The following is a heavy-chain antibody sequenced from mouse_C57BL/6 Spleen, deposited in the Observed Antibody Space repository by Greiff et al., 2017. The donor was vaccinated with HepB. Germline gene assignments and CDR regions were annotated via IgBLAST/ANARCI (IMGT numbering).Heavy chain of an antibody. CDR2: IYPGDGDT. Sequence: VQLQQSGAELVKPGASVKISCKASGYAFSSYWMNWVKQRPGKGLEWIGQIYPGDGDTNYNGKFKGKAKLTADKSSSTAYLQLSSLTSEDSAVYFCAIYYGGSYDYAMDYWGQGTSVTVAA. J-gene: IGHJ4*01. V-gene: IGHV1-80*01. CDR3: AIYYGGSYDYAMDY. D-gene: IGHD1-1*01. CDR1: GYAFSSYW.